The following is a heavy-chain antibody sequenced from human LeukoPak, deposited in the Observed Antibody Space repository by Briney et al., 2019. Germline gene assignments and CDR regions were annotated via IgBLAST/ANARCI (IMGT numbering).Heavy chain of an antibody. Sequence: GGSLRLSCAASGFIFSDYWMNWVRQAPGKGLEWVANIKQDGIEKYYVDSVEGRFTVSRDNSKNSLFLQIESLRAADTAVYYCATCSSGYYCDHFQTWGQGSLVTVSS. V-gene: IGHV3-7*01. CDR3: ATCSSGYYCDHFQT. J-gene: IGHJ1*01. CDR2: IKQDGIEK. CDR1: GFIFSDYW. D-gene: IGHD3-22*01.